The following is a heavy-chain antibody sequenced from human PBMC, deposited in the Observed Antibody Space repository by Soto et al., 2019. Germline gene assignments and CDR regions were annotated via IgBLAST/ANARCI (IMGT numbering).Heavy chain of an antibody. CDR3: ARGDGSGRAE. V-gene: IGHV3-33*01. CDR2: IWYDGSNK. J-gene: IGHJ4*02. D-gene: IGHD3-10*01. Sequence: QVQLVESGGGVVQPGRSLRLSCAASGFTFSSYGMHWVRQAPGKGLEWVAVIWYDGSNKYYADSVKGRFTISRDKSQNTLYLHMNRLRAEDTAVYYCARGDGSGRAEWGQGTLVTVSS. CDR1: GFTFSSYG.